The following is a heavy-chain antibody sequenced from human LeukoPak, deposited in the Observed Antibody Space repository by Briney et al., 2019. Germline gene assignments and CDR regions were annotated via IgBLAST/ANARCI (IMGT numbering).Heavy chain of an antibody. CDR1: GFTISTFS. D-gene: IGHD4-11*01. Sequence: QSGGSLRLSCAASGFTISTFSLTWVRQAPGKGLEWIAYISAGGPTIYYADSVKGRFTISRDNVENSLFLQMNSLRADDTAVYYCARRSNSWDYAFDFWGQGTMVTV. J-gene: IGHJ3*01. CDR3: ARRSNSWDYAFDF. V-gene: IGHV3-48*01. CDR2: ISAGGPTI.